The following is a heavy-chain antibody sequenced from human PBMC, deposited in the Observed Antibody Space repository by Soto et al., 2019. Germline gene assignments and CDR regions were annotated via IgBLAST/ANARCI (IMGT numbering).Heavy chain of an antibody. CDR3: ARDWYFYGSGSPNHMDV. J-gene: IGHJ6*03. D-gene: IGHD3-10*01. V-gene: IGHV1-18*01. CDR1: GYTFSNYG. Sequence: QVQLVQSGDEMRKPGASVKVSCQASGYTFSNYGITWVRQAPGQGLEWMGWISAHNGTSKYAQSLPGRLTLTTDTSTSTAYMELRSLRSDDTAVYYCARDWYFYGSGSPNHMDVWGKGTTVSVSS. CDR2: ISAHNGTS.